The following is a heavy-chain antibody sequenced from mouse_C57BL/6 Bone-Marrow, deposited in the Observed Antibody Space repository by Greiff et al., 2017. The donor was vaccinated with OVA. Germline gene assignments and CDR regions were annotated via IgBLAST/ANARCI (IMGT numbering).Heavy chain of an antibody. CDR3: AREGMSNYLAWFAY. CDR1: GYTFTSYW. Sequence: QVQLKQPGAELVKPGASVKMSCKASGYTFTSYWITWVKQRPGQGLEWIGDIYPGSGSTNYNEKFKSKATLTVDTSSSTAYLQLSSLTSEDSAVYYCAREGMSNYLAWFAYWGQGTLVTVSA. J-gene: IGHJ3*01. V-gene: IGHV1-55*01. D-gene: IGHD2-5*01. CDR2: IYPGSGST.